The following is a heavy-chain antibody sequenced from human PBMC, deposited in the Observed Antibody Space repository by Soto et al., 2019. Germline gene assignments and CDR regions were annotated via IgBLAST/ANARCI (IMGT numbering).Heavy chain of an antibody. CDR1: GGSISSGGYY. Sequence: QVQLQESGPGLVKPSQTLSLTCTVSGGSISSGGYYWSWTRQHPGKGLEWIGYIYYSGSTYYNPSLKSRVTISVDTSKNQFSLKLSSVTAADTAVYYCAREVDGDYWVMDYWGQGTLVTVSS. CDR2: IYYSGST. J-gene: IGHJ4*02. V-gene: IGHV4-31*03. CDR3: AREVDGDYWVMDY. D-gene: IGHD4-17*01.